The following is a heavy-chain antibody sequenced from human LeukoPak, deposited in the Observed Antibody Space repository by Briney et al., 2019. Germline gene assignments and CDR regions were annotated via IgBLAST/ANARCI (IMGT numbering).Heavy chain of an antibody. D-gene: IGHD5-18*01. J-gene: IGHJ4*02. CDR3: ARDRNRYGPLDY. CDR2: IYYSGST. Sequence: SETLSLTCTVSGGSINSGDYYWSWIRQPPGKGLEWIGSIYYSGSTYYNPSLESRLTISIDTSKNQFSLKLSSVTAADTAVYYCARDRNRYGPLDYWGQGTQVTVSS. CDR1: GGSINSGDYY. V-gene: IGHV4-30-4*01.